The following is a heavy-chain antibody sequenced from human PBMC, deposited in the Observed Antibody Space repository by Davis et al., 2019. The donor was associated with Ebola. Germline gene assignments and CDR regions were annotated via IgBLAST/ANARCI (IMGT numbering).Heavy chain of an antibody. CDR3: ATRGSAATSFDH. V-gene: IGHV1-46*01. D-gene: IGHD2-15*01. Sequence: ASVKVSCKTSEYIFTGYPMHWVRQAPGQGLEWMGIINAVGGSTVYAEKFQVRVTMTRDRSTNTVNMELSSLTSEDTAVYYCATRGSAATSFDHWGQGTLVTVSS. CDR1: EYIFTGYP. J-gene: IGHJ4*02. CDR2: INAVGGST.